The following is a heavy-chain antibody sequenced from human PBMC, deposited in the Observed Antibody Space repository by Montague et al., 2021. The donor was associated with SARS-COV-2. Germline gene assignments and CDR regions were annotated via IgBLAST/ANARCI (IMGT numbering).Heavy chain of an antibody. CDR3: ARDRYGDYDAFDI. D-gene: IGHD4-17*01. Sequence: SLRLSCAASGFTFSSYEMNWVRQAPGKGLEWVSYISSSCSTIYYADSGKGRFTISRDNAKNSLYLQMNSLRAEDTAVYYCARDRYGDYDAFDIWGQGTMVTVDS. CDR2: ISSSCSTI. CDR1: GFTFSSYE. V-gene: IGHV3-48*03. J-gene: IGHJ3*02.